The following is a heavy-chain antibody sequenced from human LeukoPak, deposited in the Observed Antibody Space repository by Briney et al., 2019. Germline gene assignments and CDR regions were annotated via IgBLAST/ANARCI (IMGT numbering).Heavy chain of an antibody. CDR1: GFTFSSYS. J-gene: IGHJ4*02. V-gene: IGHV3-48*01. D-gene: IGHD6-19*01. CDR3: ARGHGWYAY. Sequence: SRGSLRLSCAASGFTFSSYSMNWVRQAPGKGLGWVSHISSSSNTTYYPDSVKGRFTISRDNAKNSPYLQMNSLGAEDTAVYYCARGHGWYAYWGQGTLVTVSS. CDR2: ISSSSNTT.